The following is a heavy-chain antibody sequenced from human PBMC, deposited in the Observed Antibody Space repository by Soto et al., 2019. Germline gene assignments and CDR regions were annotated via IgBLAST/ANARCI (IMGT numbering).Heavy chain of an antibody. CDR2: IIPISGAT. CDR1: GGTFNSHA. J-gene: IGHJ6*02. CDR3: AGAARPLYFYVEMAV. V-gene: IGHV1-69*01. D-gene: IGHD2-8*01. Sequence: QVQVVQSGAEVKKPGSSVKVSCKTSGGTFNSHAINWVRQAPGQGLEWMGGIIPISGATSYAQKFQGRVTVTADESTNTAHRELSGLGSEGTAMYYCAGAARPLYFYVEMAVVGLGSTVIVSS.